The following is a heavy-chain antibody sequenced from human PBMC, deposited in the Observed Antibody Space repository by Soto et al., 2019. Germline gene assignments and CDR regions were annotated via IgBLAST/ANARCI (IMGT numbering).Heavy chain of an antibody. J-gene: IGHJ4*02. V-gene: IGHV3-15*07. CDR1: GFSFSSAW. D-gene: IGHD5-12*01. CDR3: PTGVDGYNPFDY. CDR2: IKSKVHGETT. Sequence: EAQLVESGGGLVKPGGSLRLSCAASGFSFSSAWMSWVRQAPGKGLEWVGRIKSKVHGETTDYAAPVKGRFTISRDDSKNTVFLQMNSLETEDTAVYYCPTGVDGYNPFDYWGQGTLVTVSS.